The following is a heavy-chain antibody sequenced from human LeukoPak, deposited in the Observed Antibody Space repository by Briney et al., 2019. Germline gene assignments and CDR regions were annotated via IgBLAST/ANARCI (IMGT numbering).Heavy chain of an antibody. CDR2: IRYDGSNK. Sequence: GGSLRLSCAASGFTFSSYGMHWVRQAPGKGLEWVAFIRYDGSNKYYADSVKGRFTISRDNSKNTLYLQMNSLRAEDTAVYYCAKDLPLPGPGFDIWGQGTMVTVSS. V-gene: IGHV3-30*02. CDR3: AKDLPLPGPGFDI. CDR1: GFTFSSYG. J-gene: IGHJ3*02.